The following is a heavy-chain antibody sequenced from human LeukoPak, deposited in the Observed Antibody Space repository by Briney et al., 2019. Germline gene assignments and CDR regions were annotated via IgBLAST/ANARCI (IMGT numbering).Heavy chain of an antibody. CDR2: IYNSGST. Sequence: SETLSLTCAVYGGPFSGYSWTWIRQPPGKGLEWIGYIYNSGSTDYNPSLKSRVTISVDTSKKQFSLKLSAVTAADTAVYYCARASQLYFFDYWGQGTLVTVSS. V-gene: IGHV4-34*01. D-gene: IGHD2-15*01. CDR1: GGPFSGYS. J-gene: IGHJ4*02. CDR3: ARASQLYFFDY.